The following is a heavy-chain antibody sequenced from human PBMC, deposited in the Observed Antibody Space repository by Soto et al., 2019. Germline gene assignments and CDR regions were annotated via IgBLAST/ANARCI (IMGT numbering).Heavy chain of an antibody. Sequence: VQLVESGGGLVQPGGSLRLSCAASGFAFNRYYMRWVRQAPGKGLEWVATVDQDGSAKYYVDSVKGRFTISRDNAKNSLYVQMNSLRGEDTAVYYCASYCAYDSIYYCSSDRLDYWGQGTLVTVSS. CDR2: VDQDGSAK. J-gene: IGHJ4*02. V-gene: IGHV3-7*01. CDR3: ASYCAYDSIYYCSSDRLDY. D-gene: IGHD3-22*01. CDR1: GFAFNRYY.